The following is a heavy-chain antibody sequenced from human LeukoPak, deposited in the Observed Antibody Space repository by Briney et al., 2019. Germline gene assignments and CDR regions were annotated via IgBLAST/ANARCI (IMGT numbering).Heavy chain of an antibody. Sequence: PGGSLRLSCATSGFTFSNAWMNWVRQAPGKGLEWVAVISYDGSNKYYADSVKGRFTISRDNSKNTLYLQMNSLRAEDTAVYYCAGDLSAEGSNGELDYWGQGTLVTVSS. V-gene: IGHV3-30*19. CDR1: GFTFSNAW. CDR2: ISYDGSNK. CDR3: AGDLSAEGSNGELDY. J-gene: IGHJ4*02. D-gene: IGHD3-3*01.